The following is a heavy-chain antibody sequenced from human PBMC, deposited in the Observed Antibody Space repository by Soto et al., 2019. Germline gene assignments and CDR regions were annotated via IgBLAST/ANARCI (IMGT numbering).Heavy chain of an antibody. CDR2: IIPFIGTA. V-gene: IGHV1-69*18. D-gene: IGHD4-4*01. Sequence: QVQLVQSGAEVKKPGSSVTVSCKASGGTFSSYAISWVRQAPGQGLEWMGRIIPFIGTANYAQKFQGRVTITADESTRTAYMELTSLRSEDTAVYYCARVVMTTVPASYYSGMDVWGQGTTVTVTS. J-gene: IGHJ6*02. CDR1: GGTFSSYA. CDR3: ARVVMTTVPASYYSGMDV.